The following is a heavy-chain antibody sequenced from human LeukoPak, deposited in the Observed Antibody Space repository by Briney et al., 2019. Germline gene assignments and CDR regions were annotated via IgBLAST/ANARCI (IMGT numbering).Heavy chain of an antibody. V-gene: IGHV3-21*01. J-gene: IGHJ4*02. D-gene: IGHD4-11*01. CDR2: IGTTSSYI. CDR3: VRGFPYDYSVTLGY. CDR1: GFSFSSSN. Sequence: GGSLRLSCATSGFSFSSSNMNWVRQAPGKGLEWVSSIGTTSSYIYYADSVKGRFTISSDNAKSSLCLQMSNLRAEDTAVYYCVRGFPYDYSVTLGYWGQGTLVTVSS.